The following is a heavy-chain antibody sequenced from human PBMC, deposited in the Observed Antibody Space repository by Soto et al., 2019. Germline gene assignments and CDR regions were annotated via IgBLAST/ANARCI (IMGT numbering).Heavy chain of an antibody. Sequence: GGSLRLSCAASGFTFSSYEMNWVRQAPGKGLEWVSYISSSGSTIYYADSVKGRFTFSRDNAKNSLYLQMNSLRAEDTAVYYCARGAGVGATTYYYGMDVWGQGTTVTVSS. CDR1: GFTFSSYE. J-gene: IGHJ6*02. CDR3: ARGAGVGATTYYYGMDV. D-gene: IGHD1-26*01. CDR2: ISSSGSTI. V-gene: IGHV3-48*03.